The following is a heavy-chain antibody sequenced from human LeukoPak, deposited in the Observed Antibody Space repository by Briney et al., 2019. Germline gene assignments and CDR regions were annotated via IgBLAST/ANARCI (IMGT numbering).Heavy chain of an antibody. CDR2: INSDGSST. CDR1: GFTFSSYW. V-gene: IGHV3-74*01. CDR3: ARGQLELQSRNWFNP. J-gene: IGHJ5*02. Sequence: PGGSLRLSCAASGFTFSSYWMHWVRQAPGKGLVWVSRINSDGSSTSYADSVKGRFTISRDNAKNTLYLQMNSLRAEDTAVYYCARGQLELQSRNWFNPWGQGTLVTVSS. D-gene: IGHD1-7*01.